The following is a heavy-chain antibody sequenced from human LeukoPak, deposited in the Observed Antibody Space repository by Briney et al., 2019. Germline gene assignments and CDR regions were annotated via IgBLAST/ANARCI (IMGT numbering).Heavy chain of an antibody. V-gene: IGHV1-69*05. CDR3: ARFDYGGNSAFDY. CDR2: IIPIFGTA. CDR1: GGTFSSYA. D-gene: IGHD4-23*01. Sequence: ASVKVSCKASGGTFSSYAISWVRQAPGQGLEWMGRIIPIFGTANYAQKFQGRVTITTDESTSTAYMELSSLRSEDTAVYYCARFDYGGNSAFDYWGQGTLVTVSS. J-gene: IGHJ4*02.